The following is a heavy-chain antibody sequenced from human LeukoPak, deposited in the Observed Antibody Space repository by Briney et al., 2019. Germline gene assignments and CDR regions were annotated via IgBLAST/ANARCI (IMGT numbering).Heavy chain of an antibody. D-gene: IGHD3-10*01. V-gene: IGHV3-30-3*01. CDR3: ARAYGQADYFDY. CDR2: ISYDGSNK. Sequence: GGSLRLSCAASGFTFSSYAMHWVRQAPGKGLEWVAVISYDGSNKYYADSVKGRFTISRDNSKNTLYLQMNSLRAEDTAVYYCARAYGQADYFDYWGQGTLVTVSS. J-gene: IGHJ4*02. CDR1: GFTFSSYA.